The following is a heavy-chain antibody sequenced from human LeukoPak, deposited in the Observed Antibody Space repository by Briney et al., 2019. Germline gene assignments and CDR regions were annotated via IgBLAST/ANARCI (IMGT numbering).Heavy chain of an antibody. J-gene: IGHJ6*03. CDR2: ISGSGGST. V-gene: IGHV3-23*01. D-gene: IGHD3-16*01. CDR1: GFTFSSYA. Sequence: PGGSLRLSCAASGFTFSSYAMSWVRQAPGKGLEWVSAISGSGGSTYYADSVKGRFTISRDNSKNTLYLQMNSLRAEDTAVYYCTTDQSDLGYYYYMDVWGKGTTVTVSS. CDR3: TTDQSDLGYYYYMDV.